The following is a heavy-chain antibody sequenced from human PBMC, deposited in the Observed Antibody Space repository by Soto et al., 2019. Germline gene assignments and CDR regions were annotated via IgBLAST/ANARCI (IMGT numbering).Heavy chain of an antibody. J-gene: IGHJ1*01. D-gene: IGHD6-6*01. CDR3: ARWGSSSPRQAEYFQH. Sequence: QVQLVQSGAEVKKPGSSVKVSCKASGGTFSSYAISWVRQAPGQGLEWMGGIIPIFGTANYAQKFQGRVTITADESTSPADRELSRLRSEDTAVYYCARWGSSSPRQAEYFQHWGQGTLVTVSS. CDR2: IIPIFGTA. V-gene: IGHV1-69*12. CDR1: GGTFSSYA.